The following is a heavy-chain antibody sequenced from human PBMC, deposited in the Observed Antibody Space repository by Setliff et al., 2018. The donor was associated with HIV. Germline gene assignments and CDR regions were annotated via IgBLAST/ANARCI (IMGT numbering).Heavy chain of an antibody. CDR3: ARSSTLPWELPYFDY. J-gene: IGHJ4*02. D-gene: IGHD1-26*01. CDR1: GFTFSGYE. Sequence: GGSLRLSCAASGFTFSGYEMNWVRQAPGKGLEWASHISSSGSTIYYADSVKGRFTISRDNAKNSLFLQMNSLRAEDTAVYYCARSSTLPWELPYFDYWGQGTLVTVSS. V-gene: IGHV3-48*03. CDR2: ISSSGSTI.